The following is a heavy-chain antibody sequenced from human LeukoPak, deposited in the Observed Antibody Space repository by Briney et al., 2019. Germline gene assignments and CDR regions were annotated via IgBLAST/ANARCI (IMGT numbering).Heavy chain of an antibody. V-gene: IGHV3-30*02. CDR1: GFIFNTYV. D-gene: IGHD6-13*01. J-gene: IGHJ3*02. CDR2: IRYDGSNK. Sequence: GGSLRLSCAASGFIFNTYVMHWVRQTPGKGLEWLAFIRYDGSNKNYADSVKGRPTISRDNSQSTLYLHMNSLSTEDTALYYCARAIRAPGTPENAFDIWGQGTMVTVSS. CDR3: ARAIRAPGTPENAFDI.